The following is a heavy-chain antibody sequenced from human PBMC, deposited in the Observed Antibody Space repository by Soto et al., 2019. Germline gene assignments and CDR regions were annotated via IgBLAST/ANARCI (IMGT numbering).Heavy chain of an antibody. D-gene: IGHD6-13*01. CDR3: ARGMYGYSSLRVAFDI. J-gene: IGHJ3*02. CDR2: IYYSGST. Sequence: TLSLTCTVSGGSISSYYWSWIRQPPGKGLEWIGYIYYSGSTNYNPSLKSRVTISVDTSKNQFSLKLSSVTAADTAVYYCARGMYGYSSLRVAFDIWGQGTMVTVSS. V-gene: IGHV4-59*01. CDR1: GGSISSYY.